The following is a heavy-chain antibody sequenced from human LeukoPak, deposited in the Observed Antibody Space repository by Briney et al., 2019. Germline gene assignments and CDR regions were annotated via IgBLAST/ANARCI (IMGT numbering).Heavy chain of an antibody. CDR2: IYHTGST. CDR1: GYSISSDKY. D-gene: IGHD6-19*01. CDR3: ARSHSGWQGHNNWFDP. J-gene: IGHJ5*02. V-gene: IGHV4-38-2*01. Sequence: SETLSLTCEVSGYSISSDKYWGWIRQPPEKGLEWIGSIYHTGSTYYNPSLKSRVSISVDTSKNQFSLRFTSVTAADTAVYYCARSHSGWQGHNNWFDPWGQGTLVTVSS.